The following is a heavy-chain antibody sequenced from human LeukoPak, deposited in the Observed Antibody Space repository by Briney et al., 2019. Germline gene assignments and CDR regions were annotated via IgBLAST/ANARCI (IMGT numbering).Heavy chain of an antibody. Sequence: ASVKVSCKASGGTFSSYAISWVRQAPGQGLEWMGWISAYNGNTNYAQKLQGRVTMTTDTSTSTAYMELRSLRSDDTAVYYCARDYYYGSGSYYIPPWDAFDIWGQGTMVTVSS. V-gene: IGHV1-18*01. CDR2: ISAYNGNT. CDR1: GGTFSSYA. D-gene: IGHD3-10*01. CDR3: ARDYYYGSGSYYIPPWDAFDI. J-gene: IGHJ3*02.